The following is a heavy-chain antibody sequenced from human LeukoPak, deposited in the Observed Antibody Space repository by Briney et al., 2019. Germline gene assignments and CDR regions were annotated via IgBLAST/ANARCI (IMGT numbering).Heavy chain of an antibody. V-gene: IGHV4-59*08. J-gene: IGHJ4*02. CDR3: ARSIAGTRSKFDY. Sequence: SETLSLTCTVSGGSISNYYWSWIRQPPGEGLEWISYLHYSGSTNYNPSLKSRVTTSVDTSQNQLSLILSSVTAADTAVYYCARSIAGTRSKFDYWGQGTLVTVSS. CDR1: GGSISNYY. D-gene: IGHD1/OR15-1a*01. CDR2: LHYSGST.